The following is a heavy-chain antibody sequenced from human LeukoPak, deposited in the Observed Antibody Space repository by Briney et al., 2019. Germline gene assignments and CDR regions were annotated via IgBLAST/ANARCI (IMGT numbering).Heavy chain of an antibody. D-gene: IGHD3-16*01. J-gene: IGHJ4*02. Sequence: GESLKISCKGSGYSFSNYWIGWVRQMPGKGLEWMGIIYPGDSDTRYSPSFQAQVTISADKSISTAYLQWSSLEASDTAMYYCARLWGGGNGYSPPDYWGQGTLVTVSS. V-gene: IGHV5-51*01. CDR3: ARLWGGGNGYSPPDY. CDR2: IYPGDSDT. CDR1: GYSFSNYW.